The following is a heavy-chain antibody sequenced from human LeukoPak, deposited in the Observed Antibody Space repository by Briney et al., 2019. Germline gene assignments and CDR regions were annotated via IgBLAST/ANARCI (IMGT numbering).Heavy chain of an antibody. CDR2: IIPIFGIA. V-gene: IGHV1-69*04. CDR1: GGTFSSYA. Sequence: ASVKVSCKASGGTFSSYAISWVRQAPGQGLEWMGRIIPIFGIANYAQKFQGRVTITADKSTSTAYMELSSLGSEDTAVYYCAGARFGGSYSFDYWGQGTLVTVSS. D-gene: IGHD1-26*01. CDR3: AGARFGGSYSFDY. J-gene: IGHJ4*02.